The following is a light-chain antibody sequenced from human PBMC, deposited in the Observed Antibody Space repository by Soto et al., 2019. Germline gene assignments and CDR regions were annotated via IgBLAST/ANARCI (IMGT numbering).Light chain of an antibody. Sequence: ESALTQSPGTLSLSPGERATLSCRASQSVSSNLAWYQQTPGQAPRLLIHDASTRATGIPARFSGSGSGTEFTLTISSLQSEDFAVYYCQQYDDWPLTFGQGTKVDIK. CDR2: DAS. CDR3: QQYDDWPLT. CDR1: QSVSSN. J-gene: IGKJ1*01. V-gene: IGKV3-15*01.